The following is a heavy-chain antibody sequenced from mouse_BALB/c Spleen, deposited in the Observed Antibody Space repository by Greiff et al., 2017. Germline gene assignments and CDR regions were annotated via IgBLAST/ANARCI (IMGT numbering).Heavy chain of an antibody. Sequence: VNVVESGPGLVAPSQSLSITCTVSGFSLTSYGVHWVRQPPGKGLEWLGVIWAGGSTNYNSALMSRLSISKDNSKSQVFLQMNSLQTDDTAMYYCAREGDYADYWGQGTTLTVSS. D-gene: IGHD2-4*01. J-gene: IGHJ2*01. CDR1: GFSLTSYG. CDR3: AREGDYADY. V-gene: IGHV2-9*02. CDR2: IWAGGST.